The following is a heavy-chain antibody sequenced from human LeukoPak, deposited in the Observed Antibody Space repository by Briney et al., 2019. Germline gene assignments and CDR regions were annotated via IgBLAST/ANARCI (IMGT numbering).Heavy chain of an antibody. CDR1: GGSISSYY. J-gene: IGHJ4*02. CDR3: ARGGSPRDLHFDY. CDR2: IYYSGST. Sequence: PSETLSLTCTVSGGSISSYYWSWIRQPPGKGLEWIGYIYYSGSTNYNTSLKSRVTISVDTSKNQFSLKLSSVTAADTAVYYCARGGSPRDLHFDYWGQGTLVTVSS. D-gene: IGHD3-16*01. V-gene: IGHV4-59*01.